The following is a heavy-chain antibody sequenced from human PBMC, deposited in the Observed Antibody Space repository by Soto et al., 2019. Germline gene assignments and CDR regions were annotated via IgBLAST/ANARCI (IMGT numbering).Heavy chain of an antibody. Sequence: QITLKESGPTLVKATQTLTLTCTFSGFSLSINDVGVGWIRQPPGKALEWLAVIYWDDDKRYSPSLSSRVTITKDTSQNQVVLSMTDMDPVDTGTYYCAHTKYSRSSFDYWGQGTLVTV. V-gene: IGHV2-5*02. CDR1: GFSLSINDVG. D-gene: IGHD6-6*01. J-gene: IGHJ4*02. CDR2: IYWDDDK. CDR3: AHTKYSRSSFDY.